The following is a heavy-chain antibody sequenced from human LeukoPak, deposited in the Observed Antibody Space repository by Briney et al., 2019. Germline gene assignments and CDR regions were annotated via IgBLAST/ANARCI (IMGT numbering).Heavy chain of an antibody. J-gene: IGHJ3*02. CDR2: MNPNSGNT. D-gene: IGHD3-3*01. CDR3: ARGLYYDFWSGYSRAFDI. CDR1: GYTFTSYD. Sequence: GASVKVSCKASGYTFTSYDINWVRQATGQGLEWMGWMNPNSGNTGYAQKFQGRVTMTRNTSISTAYMELSSLRSEDTAVYYCARGLYYDFWSGYSRAFDIWGQGTMVTVSS. V-gene: IGHV1-8*01.